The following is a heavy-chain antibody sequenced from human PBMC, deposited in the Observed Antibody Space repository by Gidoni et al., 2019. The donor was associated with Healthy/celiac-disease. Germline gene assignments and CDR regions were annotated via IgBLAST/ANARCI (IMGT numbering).Heavy chain of an antibody. Sequence: QVQLVESGGGVVQPGRSLRLSCAASGFTFSSYGMHWVRQAPGKGLEWVAVIWYDGSNKYYADSVKGRFTISRDNSKNTLYLQMNSLRAEDTAVYYCARDETTVVTPHFDYWGQGTLVTVSS. J-gene: IGHJ4*02. CDR2: IWYDGSNK. D-gene: IGHD4-17*01. CDR1: GFTFSSYG. CDR3: ARDETTVVTPHFDY. V-gene: IGHV3-33*01.